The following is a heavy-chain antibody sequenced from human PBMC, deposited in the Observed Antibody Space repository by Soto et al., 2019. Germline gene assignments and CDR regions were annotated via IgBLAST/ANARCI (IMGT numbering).Heavy chain of an antibody. Sequence: GGSLRLSCAASGFTFSSYGMHWVRQAPGKGLEWVAVISYDGSNKYYADSVKGRFTISRDNSKNTLYLQMNSLRAEDTAVYYCAKILGGYHYGAIDYWGQGTLVTVSS. D-gene: IGHD5-12*01. CDR3: AKILGGYHYGAIDY. CDR1: GFTFSSYG. J-gene: IGHJ4*02. CDR2: ISYDGSNK. V-gene: IGHV3-30*18.